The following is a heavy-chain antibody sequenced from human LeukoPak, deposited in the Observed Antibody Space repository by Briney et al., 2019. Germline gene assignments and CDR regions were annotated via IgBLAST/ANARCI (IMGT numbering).Heavy chain of an antibody. CDR1: GFTFSSYW. Sequence: GGSLRLSCAASGFTFSSYWMSGVRQAPGKGLEWVANINQDGSEKYYVDSVKGRFTISRDNAKNSLYLQMNSLRDEDTAVYYCARDRITVVRRVMDYCGEGTLVTVSS. CDR2: INQDGSEK. D-gene: IGHD3-10*01. CDR3: ARDRITVVRRVMDY. J-gene: IGHJ4*02. V-gene: IGHV3-7*01.